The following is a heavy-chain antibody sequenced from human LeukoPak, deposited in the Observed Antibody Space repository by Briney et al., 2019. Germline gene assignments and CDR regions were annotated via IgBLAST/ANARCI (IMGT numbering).Heavy chain of an antibody. Sequence: SETLSLTCTVSGGSISSYYWSWIRQPPGKGLDWIGYIYYSGSTNYNPSLKSRVTISVDTSKNQFSLKLSSVTAADTAVYYCARDVWSGYLSNYYYYYMDVWGKGTTVTVSS. J-gene: IGHJ6*03. V-gene: IGHV4-59*01. CDR3: ARDVWSGYLSNYYYYYMDV. CDR2: IYYSGST. CDR1: GGSISSYY. D-gene: IGHD3-3*01.